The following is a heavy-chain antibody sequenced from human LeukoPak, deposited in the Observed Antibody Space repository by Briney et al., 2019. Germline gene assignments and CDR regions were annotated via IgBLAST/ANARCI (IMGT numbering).Heavy chain of an antibody. D-gene: IGHD3-10*01. CDR1: GFTFSSYA. CDR2: ISYDGSNK. J-gene: IGHJ6*03. CDR3: ARGHSYGSGRLYYYYYYMDV. V-gene: IGHV3-30*04. Sequence: PGGSLRLSCAASGFTFSSYAMHWVRQAPGKGLEWVAVISYDGSNKYYADSVKGRFTISRDNSKNTLYLQMNSLRAEDTAVYYCARGHSYGSGRLYYYYYYMDVWGKGTTVTISS.